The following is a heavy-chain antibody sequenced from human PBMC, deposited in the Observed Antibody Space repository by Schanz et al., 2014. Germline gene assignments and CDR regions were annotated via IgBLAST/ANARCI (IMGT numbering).Heavy chain of an antibody. V-gene: IGHV4-34*01. CDR1: GGPFSDYY. D-gene: IGHD3-10*01. CDR2: IDHRGSA. CDR3: ARRALVREVRNGYFDY. Sequence: QVQLQHWGAGLLKPSETLSLTCAVSGGPFSDYYWSWIRQPPGKGPEWIGEIDHRGSANYNPSLKTRISMSVEASKNQFPLRLTSVTAADTAVYFCARRALVREVRNGYFDYWGQGTLVTVSS. J-gene: IGHJ4*02.